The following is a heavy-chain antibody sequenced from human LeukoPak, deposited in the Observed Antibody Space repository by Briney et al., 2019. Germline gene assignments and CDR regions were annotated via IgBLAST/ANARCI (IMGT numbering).Heavy chain of an antibody. CDR1: GGSFSGYY. Sequence: SETLSLTCAVYGGSFSGYYWSWIRQPPGKGLEWIGEINHSGSTNYNPSLKSRVTISVDTSKNQFSLKLSSVTAADTAVYYCARVLGAGYNSGYFDYWGQGTLVTVSS. V-gene: IGHV4-34*01. CDR2: INHSGST. CDR3: ARVLGAGYNSGYFDY. J-gene: IGHJ4*02. D-gene: IGHD5-24*01.